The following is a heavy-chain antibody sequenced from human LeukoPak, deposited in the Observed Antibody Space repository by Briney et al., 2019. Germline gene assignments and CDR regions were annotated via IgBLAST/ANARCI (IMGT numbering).Heavy chain of an antibody. V-gene: IGHV3-30*18. J-gene: IGHJ4*02. Sequence: GGSLRLSCAASGFTFSSYGMHWVRQAPGKGLEWVAVMSNNGSNKYYADSVKGRFTVSRDNSKNTLYLQMNSLRAEDTATYYCVKSGIAAAGQRGYFDYWGQGTLVTVSS. CDR3: VKSGIAAAGQRGYFDY. CDR2: MSNNGSNK. CDR1: GFTFSSYG. D-gene: IGHD6-13*01.